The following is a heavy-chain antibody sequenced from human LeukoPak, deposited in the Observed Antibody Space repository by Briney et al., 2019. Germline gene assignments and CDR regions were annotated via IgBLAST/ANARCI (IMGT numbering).Heavy chain of an antibody. D-gene: IGHD1-1*01. J-gene: IGHJ5*02. Sequence: GGSLRLSCAASGFTFSSYAMSWVRQAPGKGLGWVSAISGSGGSTYYADSVKGRFTISRDNSKNTFYLQMHSLRADDTALYYCAKDRTGTTGRDWLDPWGHGTMVTVSS. CDR1: GFTFSSYA. CDR2: ISGSGGST. CDR3: AKDRTGTTGRDWLDP. V-gene: IGHV3-23*01.